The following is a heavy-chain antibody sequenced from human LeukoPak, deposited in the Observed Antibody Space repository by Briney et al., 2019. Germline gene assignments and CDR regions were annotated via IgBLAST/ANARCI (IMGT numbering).Heavy chain of an antibody. CDR3: ARGMSIAAKFDY. D-gene: IGHD6-6*01. V-gene: IGHV3-33*08. Sequence: GGSLRLSCAASGFTFNRNAISWVRQAPGKGLEWVAVIWYDGSNKYYADSVKGRFTISRDNSKNTLYLQMNSLRAEDTAVYYCARGMSIAAKFDYWGQGTLVTVSS. J-gene: IGHJ4*02. CDR2: IWYDGSNK. CDR1: GFTFNRNA.